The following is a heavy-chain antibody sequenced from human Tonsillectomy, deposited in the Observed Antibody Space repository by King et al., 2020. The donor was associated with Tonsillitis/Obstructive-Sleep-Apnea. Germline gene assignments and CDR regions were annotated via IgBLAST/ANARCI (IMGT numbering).Heavy chain of an antibody. CDR3: ARSYDFGGGFDY. CDR1: GFSLSTSVIC. J-gene: IGHJ4*02. CDR2: IDWDDDK. V-gene: IGHV2-70*11. Sequence: TLKESGPALVKPTQTLTLTCTFSGFSLSTSVICVSWIRQPPGKALEWLERIDWDDDKYYSTFLKTRLTNSKDTSKNQVVLTMTNMEPVDSATYYCARSYDFGGGFDYWGQGTLFTVSS. D-gene: IGHD4-23*01.